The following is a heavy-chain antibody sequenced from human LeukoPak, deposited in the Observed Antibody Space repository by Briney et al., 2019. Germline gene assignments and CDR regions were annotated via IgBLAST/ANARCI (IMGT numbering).Heavy chain of an antibody. J-gene: IGHJ4*02. Sequence: SETLSLTCTVSGGSISRYSWSWIRQPPGKGLEWIGYLYYSGTTNYNPSLKSPVTISVDTSKNQFSLKLSSVTAADTAVYYCAREMNYYDSTGYYLHYFEYWGQGTLVTVSS. CDR2: LYYSGTT. CDR3: AREMNYYDSTGYYLHYFEY. V-gene: IGHV4-59*01. D-gene: IGHD3-22*01. CDR1: GGSISRYS.